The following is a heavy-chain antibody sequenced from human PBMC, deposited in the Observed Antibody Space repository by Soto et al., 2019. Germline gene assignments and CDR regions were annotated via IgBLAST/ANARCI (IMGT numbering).Heavy chain of an antibody. J-gene: IGHJ3*02. Sequence: GASVKVCCKASGSTFSRYAISWVRQAPGQGLEWMGGIIPIFGTTNYAQKFQGRVTITADESTSTAYMELSSLRSEDTAVYYCASPNSLGVGACTIDIWCPGSMVTVSS. CDR1: GSTFSRYA. CDR3: ASPNSLGVGACTIDI. CDR2: IIPIFGTT. V-gene: IGHV1-69*13. D-gene: IGHD1-26*01.